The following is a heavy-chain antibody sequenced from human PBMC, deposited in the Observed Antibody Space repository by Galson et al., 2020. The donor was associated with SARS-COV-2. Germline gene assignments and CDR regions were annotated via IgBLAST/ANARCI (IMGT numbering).Heavy chain of an antibody. V-gene: IGHV1-2*02. CDR3: ARDSKYHLYYYYYMDF. Sequence: ASVKVSCKASQYMFTDYYIHWVRQAPGQGLEWVGWINPNSGGTNYAQKFQGRVTMTRDTSISTAYMELSRLRSDDTAVYYCARDSKYHLYYYYYMDFCGKWTTVIVAS. J-gene: IGHJ6*03. D-gene: IGHD6-6*01. CDR1: QYMFTDYY. CDR2: INPNSGGT.